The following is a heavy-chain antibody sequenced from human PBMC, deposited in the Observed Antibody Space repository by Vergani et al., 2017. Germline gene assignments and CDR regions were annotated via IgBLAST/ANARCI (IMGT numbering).Heavy chain of an antibody. J-gene: IGHJ6*02. V-gene: IGHV4-30-4*01. Sequence: QVQLQESGPGLVKPSQTLSLTCTVSGGSISSGDYYWSWIRQPPGKGLEWIGYIYYSGSTYYNPSLKSRVTISVDTSKNQFSLKLSSVTAADTAVYYCAREMVRGVNDYYGMDVWGQGTTVTVSS. CDR1: GGSISSGDYY. D-gene: IGHD3-10*01. CDR3: AREMVRGVNDYYGMDV. CDR2: IYYSGST.